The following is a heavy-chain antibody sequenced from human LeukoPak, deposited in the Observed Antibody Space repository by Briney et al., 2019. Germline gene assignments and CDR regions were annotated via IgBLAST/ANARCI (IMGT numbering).Heavy chain of an antibody. CDR2: INHSGST. CDR1: GGSFSGYY. J-gene: IGHJ4*02. D-gene: IGHD1-26*01. Sequence: SETLSLTCAVYGGSFSGYYGSWIRQPPGKGLEWIGEINHSGSTNYNPSLKSRVTISVDTSKNQFSLKLSSVTAADTAVYYCARLLTAVYYFDYWGQGTLVTVSS. CDR3: ARLLTAVYYFDY. V-gene: IGHV4-34*01.